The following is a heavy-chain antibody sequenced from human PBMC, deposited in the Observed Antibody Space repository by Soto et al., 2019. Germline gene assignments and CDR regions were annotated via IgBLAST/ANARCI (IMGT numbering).Heavy chain of an antibody. V-gene: IGHV3-21*01. J-gene: IGHJ1*01. CDR2: ISSSSSYI. CDR1: GFTFSSYS. Sequence: GGSLRLSCAASGFTFSSYSMNWVRQAPGKGLEWVSSISSSSSYIYYADSVKGRFTISRDNAKNSLYLQMNSLRAEDTAVYYCARDPSLIANGYGGNSHHNVQHWGQGTLVTVSS. D-gene: IGHD2-21*02. CDR3: ARDPSLIANGYGGNSHHNVQH.